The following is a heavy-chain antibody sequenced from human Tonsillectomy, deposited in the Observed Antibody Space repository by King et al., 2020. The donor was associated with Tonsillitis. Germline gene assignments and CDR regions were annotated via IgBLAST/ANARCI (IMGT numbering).Heavy chain of an antibody. D-gene: IGHD3-22*01. CDR2: ISYDGSNK. V-gene: IGHV3-30-3*01. Sequence: VQLVESGGGVVQPGRSLRLSCAASGFTFSSYAMHWVRQAPGKGLEWVAVISYDGSNKYYADSVKGRFTISRDSSKNTLYLQMNSLRAEDAAVYYCARDSFVVYYDSSGSPTPDYYYYGMDVWGQGTTVTVSS. CDR1: GFTFSSYA. CDR3: ARDSFVVYYDSSGSPTPDYYYYGMDV. J-gene: IGHJ6*02.